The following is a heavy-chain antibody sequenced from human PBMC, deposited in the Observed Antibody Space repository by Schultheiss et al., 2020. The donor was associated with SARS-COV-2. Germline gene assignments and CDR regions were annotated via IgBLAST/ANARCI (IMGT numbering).Heavy chain of an antibody. D-gene: IGHD5-18*01. CDR2: IIPILGIA. CDR3: AREPGRRGYSYGYGANWFDP. Sequence: VKVSCKASGGTFSSYTISWVRQAPGQGLEWMGRIIPILGIANYAQKFQGRVTITVDKSTSTAYMELSSLRSEDTAVYYCAREPGRRGYSYGYGANWFDPWGQGTLVTVSS. V-gene: IGHV1-69*04. CDR1: GGTFSSYT. J-gene: IGHJ5*02.